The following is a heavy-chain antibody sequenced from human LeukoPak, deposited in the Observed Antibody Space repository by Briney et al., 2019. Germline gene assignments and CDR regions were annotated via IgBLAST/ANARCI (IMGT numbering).Heavy chain of an antibody. CDR3: AREVLAPYFDY. CDR2: IYHSGST. V-gene: IGHV4-59*12. Sequence: SETLSLTCTVSGVSISNYYWTWIRQPPGKGLEWIGYIYHSGSTYYIPSLKSRVTISVDMSKDQFSLKLSSVTAADTAVYYCAREVLAPYFDYWGQGTLVTVSS. J-gene: IGHJ4*02. CDR1: GVSISNYY.